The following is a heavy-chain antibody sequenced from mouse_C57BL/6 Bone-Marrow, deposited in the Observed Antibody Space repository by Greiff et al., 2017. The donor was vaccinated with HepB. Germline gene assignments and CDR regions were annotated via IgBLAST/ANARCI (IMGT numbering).Heavy chain of an antibody. J-gene: IGHJ4*01. CDR3: ARSFYYYGSSQTSYAMDY. CDR2: INPNNGGT. V-gene: IGHV1-18*01. CDR1: GYTFTDYN. D-gene: IGHD1-1*01. Sequence: VQLQQSGPELVKPGASVKIPCKASGYTFTDYNMDWVKQSHGKSLEWIGDINPNNGGTIYNQKFKGKATLTVDKSSSTAYMELRSLTSEDTAVYYCARSFYYYGSSQTSYAMDYWGQGTSVTVSS.